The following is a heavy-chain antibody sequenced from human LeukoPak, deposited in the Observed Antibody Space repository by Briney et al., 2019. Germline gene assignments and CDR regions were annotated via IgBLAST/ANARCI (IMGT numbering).Heavy chain of an antibody. CDR3: ARDLLIVGATDY. CDR2: MNPNSGNT. CDR1: GYTFTSYD. V-gene: IGHV1-8*01. Sequence: ASVKVFCKASGYTFTSYDINWVRQATGQGLEWMGWMNPNSGNTGYAQKFQGRVTMTRNTSISTAYMELSSLRSEDTAVYYCARDLLIVGATDYWGQGTLVTVSS. J-gene: IGHJ4*02. D-gene: IGHD1-26*01.